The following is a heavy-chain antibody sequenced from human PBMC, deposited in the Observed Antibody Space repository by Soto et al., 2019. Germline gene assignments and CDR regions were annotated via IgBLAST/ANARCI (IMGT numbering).Heavy chain of an antibody. CDR3: ARIRARFSRSAFDI. CDR2: INSSGST. V-gene: IGHV4-34*01. Sequence: QVQLQQWGAGLLKPSETLSLTCAVYAGSFTTYYWSWIRQPPGKGLEWIGEINSSGSTNYNPSLKSSLTISVDTSNTQFSLRLTSVTAADTAVYYCARIRARFSRSAFDIWGQGTMVTVSS. J-gene: IGHJ3*02. D-gene: IGHD3-10*01. CDR1: AGSFTTYY.